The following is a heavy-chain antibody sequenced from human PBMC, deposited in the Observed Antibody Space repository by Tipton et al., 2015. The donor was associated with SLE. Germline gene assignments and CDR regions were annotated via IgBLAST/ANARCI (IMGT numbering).Heavy chain of an antibody. V-gene: IGHV3-33*08. Sequence: LSLTCAVYGGSFSGYYWSWIRQPPGKGLEWVAVIWYDGSNKYYADSVKGRFTISRDNSKNTLYLQMNSLRAEDTAVYYCARRSSSLGVWFDYWGQGTLVTVSS. CDR2: IWYDGSNK. D-gene: IGHD6-13*01. J-gene: IGHJ4*02. CDR1: GGSFSGYY. CDR3: ARRSSSLGVWFDY.